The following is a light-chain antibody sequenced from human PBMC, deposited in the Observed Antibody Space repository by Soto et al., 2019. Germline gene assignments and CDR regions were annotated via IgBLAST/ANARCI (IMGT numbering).Light chain of an antibody. CDR1: QSVSSSY. V-gene: IGKV3D-20*02. CDR3: QQRSKWPFT. CDR2: GPS. J-gene: IGKJ3*01. Sequence: EIVLTQSPGTLSLSPGEGATLSCRASQSVSSSYLAWYQQKPGQSPRLLIYGPSSRATGIPDRFSGSGSGTDFTLTISSLEPEDFAVYYCQQRSKWPFTFGPGTKVDIK.